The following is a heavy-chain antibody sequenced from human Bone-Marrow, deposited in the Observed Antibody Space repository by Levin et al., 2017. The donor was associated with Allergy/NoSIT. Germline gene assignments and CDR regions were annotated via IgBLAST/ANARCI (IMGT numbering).Heavy chain of an antibody. D-gene: IGHD4-11*01. V-gene: IGHV3-23*01. CDR3: AKDHRTVTPGDLLDY. J-gene: IGHJ4*02. CDR1: GFTFSSYA. CDR2: ISGSGGST. Sequence: LSLTCAASGFTFSSYAMSWVRQAPGKGLEWVSAISGSGGSTYYADSVKGRFTISRDNSKNTLYLQMNSLRAEDTAVYYCAKDHRTVTPGDLLDYWGQGTLVTVSS.